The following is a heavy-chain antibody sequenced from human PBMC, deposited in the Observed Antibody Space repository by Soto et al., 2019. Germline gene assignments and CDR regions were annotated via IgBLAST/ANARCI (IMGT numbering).Heavy chain of an antibody. Sequence: PGESLKISCKGSGYSFTSYWIGWVRQMPGKGLEWMGIIYPGDSDTRYSPSFQGQVTISADKSISTAYLQWSSLKASDTAMYYCARAPVTMIVVVTPGAFDIWGQGTMVTVSS. V-gene: IGHV5-51*01. CDR2: IYPGDSDT. CDR3: ARAPVTMIVVVTPGAFDI. CDR1: GYSFTSYW. D-gene: IGHD3-22*01. J-gene: IGHJ3*02.